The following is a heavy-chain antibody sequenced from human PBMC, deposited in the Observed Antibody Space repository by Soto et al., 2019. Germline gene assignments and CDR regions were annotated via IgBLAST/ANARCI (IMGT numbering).Heavy chain of an antibody. V-gene: IGHV4-61*01. J-gene: IGHJ3*01. CDR3: VSSRSAIYGDAFDV. CDR2: VYYTGTT. CDR1: GGFVSSASYF. Sequence: QVQLQESGPGLVKPSETLSLTCTVSGGFVSSASYFWSWIRQPPGKEMEFIAYVYYTGTTKYSPSLKSRASISLDTSKSQFSLRLRSVTAADTAMYYCVSSRSAIYGDAFDVWGRGTMVTVSS. D-gene: IGHD2-2*01.